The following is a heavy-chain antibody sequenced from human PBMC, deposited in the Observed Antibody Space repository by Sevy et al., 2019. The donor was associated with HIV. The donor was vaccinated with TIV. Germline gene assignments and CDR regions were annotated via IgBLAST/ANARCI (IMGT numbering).Heavy chain of an antibody. D-gene: IGHD3-22*01. CDR1: GFTFSNYA. V-gene: IGHV3-33*01. J-gene: IGHJ4*02. Sequence: GGSLRLSCAATGFTFSNYAMHWVRQAPGKGMEWVAIIWSDGAYQYHGDSVKVRLTISRDNSKNTLYLQMNNVRVEDTAVYYCARGGYYYDNAAYYALDSWGQGTLVTVSS. CDR2: IWSDGAYQ. CDR3: ARGGYYYDNAAYYALDS.